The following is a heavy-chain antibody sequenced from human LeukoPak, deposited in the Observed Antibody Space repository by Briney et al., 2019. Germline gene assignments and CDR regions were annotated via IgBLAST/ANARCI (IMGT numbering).Heavy chain of an antibody. CDR1: GGSISSSSYY. CDR2: IYYSGST. Sequence: PSETLSLTCTVSGGSISSSSYYWGWIRQPPGKGLEWIGSIYYSGSTYYNPSLKSRVTISVDTSKNQFSLKLSSVTAADTAVYYCATGGSYLVYWGQGTLVTVSS. D-gene: IGHD3-10*01. J-gene: IGHJ4*02. V-gene: IGHV4-39*01. CDR3: ATGGSYLVY.